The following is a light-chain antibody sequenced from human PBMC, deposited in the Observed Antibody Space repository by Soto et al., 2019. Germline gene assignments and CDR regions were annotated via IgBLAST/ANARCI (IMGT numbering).Light chain of an antibody. Sequence: QSVLTQPPSASGTPGQTVTISCSGGWYNIGKNLGYWYQQLPGTAPKLLIYMTNQRPSGVPDRFSGSKSGNTASLTISGLQAADEVDYYCSLYTSENTYVFGTGTKVTVL. CDR1: WYNIGKNL. V-gene: IGLV1-44*01. CDR3: SLYTSENTYV. J-gene: IGLJ1*01. CDR2: MTN.